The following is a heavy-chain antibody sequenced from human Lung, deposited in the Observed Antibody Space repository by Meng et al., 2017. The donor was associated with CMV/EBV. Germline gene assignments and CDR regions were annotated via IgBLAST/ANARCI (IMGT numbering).Heavy chain of an antibody. V-gene: IGHV1-18*01. CDR1: GYTFTNYG. Sequence: QHKLLQSGGEVKKPGASVKVSCKASGYTFTNYGITWVRQAPGQGLEWMGWISAYNGNTNYAQTLQGRLTMTTDTSTSTAYMELRSLRSDDTAVYYCARVEVGITSGDYWGQGTLVTVSS. CDR2: ISAYNGNT. D-gene: IGHD1-26*01. J-gene: IGHJ4*02. CDR3: ARVEVGITSGDY.